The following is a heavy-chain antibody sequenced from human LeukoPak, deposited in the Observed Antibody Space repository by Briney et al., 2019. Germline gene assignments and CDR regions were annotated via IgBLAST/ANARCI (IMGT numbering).Heavy chain of an antibody. CDR1: GYTFTSYY. Sequence: ASVKVSCKASGYTFTSYYMHWVRQAPGQGLEWMGIINPSGGGTNYAEKFQGRVTMTRDTSTSTVYMELSSLRSEDTAVYYCAKEARIGSTSGSLDYWGQGTLVTVSS. CDR2: INPSGGGT. V-gene: IGHV1-46*01. D-gene: IGHD2-2*01. CDR3: AKEARIGSTSGSLDY. J-gene: IGHJ4*02.